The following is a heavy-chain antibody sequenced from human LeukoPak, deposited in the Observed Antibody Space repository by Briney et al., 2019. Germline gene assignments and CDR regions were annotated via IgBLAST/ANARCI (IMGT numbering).Heavy chain of an antibody. J-gene: IGHJ4*02. Sequence: SETLSLTCTVSGGSISSYYWSWIRQPPGKGLEWIGYIYYSGSTNYNPSPKSRVTISVDTSKNQFSLKLSSVTAADTAVYYCARGRAVWVPFDYWGQGTLVTVSS. V-gene: IGHV4-59*01. CDR2: IYYSGST. CDR1: GGSISSYY. D-gene: IGHD1-1*01. CDR3: ARGRAVWVPFDY.